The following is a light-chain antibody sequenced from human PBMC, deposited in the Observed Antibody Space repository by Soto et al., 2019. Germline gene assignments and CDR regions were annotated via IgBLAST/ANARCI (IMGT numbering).Light chain of an antibody. CDR1: SSDVGGYNY. V-gene: IGLV2-14*01. CDR2: EVT. CDR3: SSYTSSTAYV. J-gene: IGLJ1*01. Sequence: QSALAQPASVSGSPGQSITISCTGTSSDVGGYNYVSWYQLHPGKAPKLILYEVTNRPSGVSDRFSGSTSGNTASLTISGLQAEDEADYYCSSYTSSTAYVFGTGTKVTVL.